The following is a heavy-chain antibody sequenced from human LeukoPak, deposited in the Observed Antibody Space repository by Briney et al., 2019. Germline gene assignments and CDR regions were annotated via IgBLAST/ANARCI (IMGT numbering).Heavy chain of an antibody. CDR3: AHYGDYGGLFDY. CDR1: GGSISSSSYY. CDR2: IYYSGST. J-gene: IGHJ4*02. V-gene: IGHV4-39*07. D-gene: IGHD4-17*01. Sequence: SETLSLTCTVSGGSISSSSYYWGWIRQPPGKGLEWIGSIYYSGSTYYNPSLKSRVTISVDTSKNQFSLKLSSVTAADTAVYYCAHYGDYGGLFDYWGQGTLVTVSS.